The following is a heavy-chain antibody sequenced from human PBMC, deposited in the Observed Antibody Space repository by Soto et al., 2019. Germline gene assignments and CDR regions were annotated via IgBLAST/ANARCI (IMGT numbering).Heavy chain of an antibody. V-gene: IGHV1-24*01. J-gene: IGHJ4*02. CDR2: FDPEDGET. CDR1: GYTFSNSG. D-gene: IGHD1-26*01. CDR3: ATDPVVGARAFDC. Sequence: GASVKVSCKTSGYTFSNSGITWVLQAPGQPLEWMGGFDPEDGETIYAQKFQGRVTMTEDTSTDTAYMALSSLRSEDTAVYYCATDPVVGARAFDCWGQGTLVTVSS.